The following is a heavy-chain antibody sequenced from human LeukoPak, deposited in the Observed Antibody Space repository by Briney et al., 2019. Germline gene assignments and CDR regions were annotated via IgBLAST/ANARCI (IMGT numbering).Heavy chain of an antibody. V-gene: IGHV4-4*07. Sequence: SETLSLTCPASGGSISSYYWSWIRQPAGKGLEWTGRIYTSGSTNYNPSLKSRVTMSVDTSKNQFSLKLSSVTAADTAVYYCARDPAYRSSWYGAAFYGMDVWGQGTTVTVSS. CDR3: ARDPAYRSSWYGAAFYGMDV. D-gene: IGHD6-13*01. CDR1: GGSISSYY. CDR2: IYTSGST. J-gene: IGHJ6*02.